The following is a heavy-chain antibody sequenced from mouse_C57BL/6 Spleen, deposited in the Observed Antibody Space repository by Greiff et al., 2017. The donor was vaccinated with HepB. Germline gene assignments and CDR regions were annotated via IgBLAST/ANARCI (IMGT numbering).Heavy chain of an antibody. Sequence: VKLMESGAELVKPGASVKISCKASGYAFSSYWMNWVKQRPGKGLEWIGQIYPGDGDTNYNGKFKGKATLTADKSSSTAYMQLSSLTSEDSAVYFCARRGDGYPYYYAMDYWGQGTSVTVSS. D-gene: IGHD2-3*01. CDR3: ARRGDGYPYYYAMDY. CDR1: GYAFSSYW. J-gene: IGHJ4*01. CDR2: IYPGDGDT. V-gene: IGHV1-80*01.